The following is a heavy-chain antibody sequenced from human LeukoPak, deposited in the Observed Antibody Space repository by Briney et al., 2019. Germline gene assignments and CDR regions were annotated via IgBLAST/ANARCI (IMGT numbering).Heavy chain of an antibody. D-gene: IGHD3-10*01. V-gene: IGHV3-33*01. Sequence: PGGSLRLSCAASGFTFSSYGMHWVSQAPGKGLEWVAVIWYDGSNKYYADSVKGRFTISRDNSKNTLYLQMNSLRAEDTAVYYCARANYGSGSNYYYGLDVWGQGTTVTVSS. CDR3: ARANYGSGSNYYYGLDV. CDR1: GFTFSSYG. CDR2: IWYDGSNK. J-gene: IGHJ6*02.